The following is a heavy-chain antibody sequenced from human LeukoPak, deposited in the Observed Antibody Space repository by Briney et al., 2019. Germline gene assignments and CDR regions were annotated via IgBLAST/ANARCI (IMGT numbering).Heavy chain of an antibody. CDR1: GFTFSTYG. Sequence: PGGSLRLSCAASGFTFSTYGMNWVRQAPGKGLEWVSFISGGSITINYADSVRGRFTISRDNAKTSLYLQMNSLRDEDTSVYYCARWRPCDSSGYPPWGQGTLVTVPS. V-gene: IGHV3-48*02. CDR3: ARWRPCDSSGYPP. D-gene: IGHD3-22*01. J-gene: IGHJ5*02. CDR2: ISGGSITI.